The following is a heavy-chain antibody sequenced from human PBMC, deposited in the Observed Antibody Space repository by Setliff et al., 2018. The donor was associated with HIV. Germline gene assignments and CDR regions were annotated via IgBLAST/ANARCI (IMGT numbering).Heavy chain of an antibody. V-gene: IGHV1-18*01. CDR2: ISGYNGKT. CDR1: GYTFTNYG. J-gene: IGHJ6*03. D-gene: IGHD3-22*01. Sequence: ASVKVSCKASGYTFTNYGINWVRQAPGLGLEWMGWISGYNGKTEYAQRFQDRVTMTTDTSTNTVYMEMRRLTSDDTAVYYCARVHYYDSSGYSEPYYMDVWGKGTTVTVSS. CDR3: ARVHYYDSSGYSEPYYMDV.